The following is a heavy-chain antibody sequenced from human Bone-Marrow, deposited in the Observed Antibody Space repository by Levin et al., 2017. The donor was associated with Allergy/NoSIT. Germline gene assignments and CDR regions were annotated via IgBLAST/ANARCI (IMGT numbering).Heavy chain of an antibody. D-gene: IGHD5/OR15-5a*01. CDR1: GGSVTTGNYY. V-gene: IGHV4-61*01. Sequence: PSETLSLSCTVSGGSVTTGNYYWTWIRQPPGKGLEWIGYIYYTGSTLYDPALKSRVTISLEPSKNQFSLKLTSVTAADTAVYYCAREDMSTSLDYWGQGNLVTVSS. CDR2: IYYTGST. J-gene: IGHJ4*02. CDR3: AREDMSTSLDY.